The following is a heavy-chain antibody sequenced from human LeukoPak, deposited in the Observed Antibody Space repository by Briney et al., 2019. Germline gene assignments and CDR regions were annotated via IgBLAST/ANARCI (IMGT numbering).Heavy chain of an antibody. CDR3: ARPGKDPWRYYDFWSGYLDY. CDR2: ISSNGGST. D-gene: IGHD3-3*01. CDR1: GFTFSSYG. J-gene: IGHJ4*02. Sequence: GGSLRLSCAASGFTFSSYGMHWVRQAPGKGLEYVSAISSNGGSTYYANSVKGRFTISRDNSKNTLYLQMGSLRAEDMAVYYCARPGKDPWRYYDFWSGYLDYWGQGTLVTVSS. V-gene: IGHV3-64*01.